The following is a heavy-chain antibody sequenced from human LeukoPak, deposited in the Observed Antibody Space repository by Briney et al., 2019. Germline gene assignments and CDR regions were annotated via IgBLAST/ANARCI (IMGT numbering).Heavy chain of an antibody. J-gene: IGHJ4*02. D-gene: IGHD3-22*01. V-gene: IGHV3-23*01. CDR2: ISGSGGST. Sequence: GGSLRLSCAASGFTFSSYAMSWVRQAPGKGLEWVSAISGSGGSTYYADSVKGRFTISRDNSKNTLYLQMNSLRAEDTAVYYCAKAPSHDYYDSSGSVDYWGQGTLVTVSS. CDR1: GFTFSSYA. CDR3: AKAPSHDYYDSSGSVDY.